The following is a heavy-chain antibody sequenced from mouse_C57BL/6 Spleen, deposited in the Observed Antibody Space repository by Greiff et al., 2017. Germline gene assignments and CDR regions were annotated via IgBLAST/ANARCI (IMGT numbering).Heavy chain of an antibody. CDR3: ARPYYGNYDFDY. J-gene: IGHJ2*01. CDR2: IYPRSGNT. V-gene: IGHV1-81*01. CDR1: GYTFTSYG. Sequence: VKLVESGAELARPGASVKLSCKASGYTFTSYGISWVKQRTGQGLEWIGEIYPRSGNTYYNEKFKGKATLTADKSSSTAYMELRSLTSEDSAVYFCARPYYGNYDFDYWGQGTTLTVSS. D-gene: IGHD2-10*01.